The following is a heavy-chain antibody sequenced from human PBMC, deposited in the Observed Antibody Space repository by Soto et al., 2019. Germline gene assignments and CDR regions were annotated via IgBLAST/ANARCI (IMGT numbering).Heavy chain of an antibody. Sequence: LIXSCAASGFTFGRDAISWVHQAPGKGLECVSAISGSGGSTYYADSVKGRFTISRDNSKNTLYLQMNSLRAEDTAVYYCAKDPRALGYCSGGSCYSSGMDVWGQGTTVTVSS. CDR2: ISGSGGST. CDR3: AKDPRALGYCSGGSCYSSGMDV. CDR1: GFTFGRDA. V-gene: IGHV3-23*01. J-gene: IGHJ6*02. D-gene: IGHD2-15*01.